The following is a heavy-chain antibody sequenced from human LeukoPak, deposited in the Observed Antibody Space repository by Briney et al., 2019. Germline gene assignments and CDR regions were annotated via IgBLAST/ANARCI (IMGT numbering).Heavy chain of an antibody. CDR2: ISGSGGST. CDR3: ANVFEVTTFSYQAYAFDI. CDR1: GFTFSSYA. V-gene: IGHV3-23*01. Sequence: PGGSLRLSCAASGFTFSSYAMSWVRQAPGKGLEWVSAISGSGGSTYYADSVKGRFTISRDNSKNTLYLQMNSLRAEDTAVYYCANVFEVTTFSYQAYAFDIWGQGTMVTVSS. J-gene: IGHJ3*02. D-gene: IGHD4-17*01.